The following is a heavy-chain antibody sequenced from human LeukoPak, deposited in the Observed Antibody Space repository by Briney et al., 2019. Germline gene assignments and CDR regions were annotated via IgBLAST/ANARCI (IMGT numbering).Heavy chain of an antibody. CDR1: RFTFSNYA. CDR2: IRDSAYRT. CDR3: AKGNYYYYMDV. Sequence: GGSLRLSCAASRFTFSNYAMSWVRQAPGKGLEWVSSIRDSAYRTYYADSVKGRFTISRDNAKNSLCLQMNSLRAEDTAVYYCAKGNYYYYMDVWGKGTTVTVSS. J-gene: IGHJ6*03. D-gene: IGHD3-10*01. V-gene: IGHV3-23*01.